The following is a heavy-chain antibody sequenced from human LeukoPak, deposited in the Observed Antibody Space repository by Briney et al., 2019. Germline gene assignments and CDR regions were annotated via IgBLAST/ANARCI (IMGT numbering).Heavy chain of an antibody. Sequence: GGSRRLSCSASGFGFSIYTMYWVRQTPGKGPEYVSTISGSGNGFSIYYADSVKGRFTISRDNSKNTLYLQMNSLRAEDTAVYYCARDYFDYWGQGTLVTVSS. CDR1: GFGFSIYT. CDR3: ARDYFDY. V-gene: IGHV3-64*04. J-gene: IGHJ4*02. CDR2: ISGSGNGFSI.